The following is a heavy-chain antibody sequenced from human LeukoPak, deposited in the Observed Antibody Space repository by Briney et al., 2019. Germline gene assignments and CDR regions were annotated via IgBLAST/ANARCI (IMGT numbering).Heavy chain of an antibody. V-gene: IGHV3-7*01. CDR2: IKQDGSEK. J-gene: IGHJ4*02. Sequence: GGSLRLSCAASGFTFSSYWMSWVRQAPGKGLEWVANIKQDGSEKYYVDSAKGRFTISRDNAKNSLYLQMNSLRAEDTAVYYCARDLSGGYHVSGYWGQGTLVTVSS. D-gene: IGHD3-10*01. CDR3: ARDLSGGYHVSGY. CDR1: GFTFSSYW.